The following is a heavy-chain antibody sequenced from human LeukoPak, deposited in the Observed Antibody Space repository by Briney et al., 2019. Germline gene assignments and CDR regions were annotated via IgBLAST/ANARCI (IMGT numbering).Heavy chain of an antibody. J-gene: IGHJ4*02. CDR3: ARQRRLELPDY. D-gene: IGHD3-16*01. Sequence: PSETLSLTCTVSGXSISSSTYYWGWIRQPPGKGLEWIGSISYSGNIYYNPSLKSRVTISVDTSKNQFSLKLSSVTAADTAVYYCARQRRLELPDYWGQGTLVTVSS. CDR2: ISYSGNI. CDR1: GXSISSSTYY. V-gene: IGHV4-39*01.